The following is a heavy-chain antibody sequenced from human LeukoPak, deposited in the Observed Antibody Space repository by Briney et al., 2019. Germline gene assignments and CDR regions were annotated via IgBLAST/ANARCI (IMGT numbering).Heavy chain of an antibody. CDR2: IYTSGST. CDR1: GGSISSGSYY. Sequence: SQTLSLTCTVSGGSISSGSYYWSWIRQPAGKGLEWIGRIYTSGSTKYNPSLKSRVTISVDTSKNQFSLKLSSVTTADTAVYYCASGRDGYNWDFVNYWGQGTLVTVSS. CDR3: ASGRDGYNWDFVNY. J-gene: IGHJ4*02. D-gene: IGHD5-24*01. V-gene: IGHV4-61*02.